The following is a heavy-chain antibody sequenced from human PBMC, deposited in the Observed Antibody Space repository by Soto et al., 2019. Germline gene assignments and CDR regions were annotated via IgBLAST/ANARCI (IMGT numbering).Heavy chain of an antibody. CDR1: GYTFTTYD. D-gene: IGHD1-20*01. CDR3: ARASMYIWNDH. J-gene: IGHJ5*02. V-gene: IGHV1-8*01. CDR2: VNPSSGNT. Sequence: QVQLVQSGAEVKRPGASVKVSCEASGYTFTTYDINWVRQASGQGLEWMGCVNPSSGNTVYAQKFHGRVTMTRDTSIRTAYMELSSLKSDDTASYYCARASMYIWNDHWGQGTLVTVSS.